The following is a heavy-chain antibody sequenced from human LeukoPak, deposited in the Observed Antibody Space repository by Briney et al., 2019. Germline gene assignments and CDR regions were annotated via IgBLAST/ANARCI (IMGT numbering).Heavy chain of an antibody. CDR2: INSDGSST. V-gene: IGHV3-74*01. CDR1: GFTFGSYW. Sequence: PGGSLRLSCAASGFTFGSYWMHWVRQAPGKGLVWVSRINSDGSSTSYADSVKGRFTISRDNAKNTLYLQMNSLRAEDTAVYYCAKGSGSYWRSLYYFDFWGQGTPVTVSS. CDR3: AKGSGSYWRSLYYFDF. J-gene: IGHJ4*02. D-gene: IGHD1-26*01.